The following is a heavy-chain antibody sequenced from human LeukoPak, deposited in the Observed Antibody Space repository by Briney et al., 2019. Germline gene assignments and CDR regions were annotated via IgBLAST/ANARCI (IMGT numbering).Heavy chain of an antibody. CDR3: ARVVGGSSHLTPGLDY. D-gene: IGHD1-26*01. J-gene: IGHJ4*02. CDR1: GYTFTSYY. V-gene: IGHV1-46*01. Sequence: ASVKVSCKASGYTFTSYYMHWVRQAPGQGLEWMGIINPSGGSTSYAQKFQGRVTMTRDMSTSTVYMELSSLRSEDTAVYYCARVVGGSSHLTPGLDYWGQGTLVTVSS. CDR2: INPSGGST.